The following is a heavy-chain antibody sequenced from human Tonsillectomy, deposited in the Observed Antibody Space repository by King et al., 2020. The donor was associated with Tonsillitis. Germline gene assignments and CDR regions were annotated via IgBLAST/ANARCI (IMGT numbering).Heavy chain of an antibody. Sequence: VQLVESGGGVVQPGRSLRLSCAASGFTFSNYAMPWVRQAPGKGLEWVADISYDGSNKDYADSVKGRFTNSSDNSKNTLSLQMNSLRAEETAVYYCARRDGALDYYYYGMDVWGQGTTVTVSS. D-gene: IGHD4-17*01. V-gene: IGHV3-30-3*01. CDR3: ARRDGALDYYYYGMDV. J-gene: IGHJ6*02. CDR1: GFTFSNYA. CDR2: ISYDGSNK.